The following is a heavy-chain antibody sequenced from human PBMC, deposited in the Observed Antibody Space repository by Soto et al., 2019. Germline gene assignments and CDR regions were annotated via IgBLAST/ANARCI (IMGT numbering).Heavy chain of an antibody. CDR2: ISADNGNT. CDR1: GYTFTSYG. CDR3: ARAQFPTEPAFDA. J-gene: IGHJ5*02. V-gene: IGHV1-18*01. Sequence: ASVKVSCKASGYTFTSYGISWVRQAPGQGLEWMGWISADNGNTNYSQKLQGRVTMTTDTSTSTAYMELRSLRSDDTAVYYCARAQFPTEPAFDAWGQGTTVTVSS.